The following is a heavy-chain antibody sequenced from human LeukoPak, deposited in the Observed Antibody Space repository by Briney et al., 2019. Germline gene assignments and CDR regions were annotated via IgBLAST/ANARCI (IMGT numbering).Heavy chain of an antibody. CDR2: ISSSGGST. J-gene: IGHJ4*02. D-gene: IGHD1-20*01. CDR1: GFTVSSNY. V-gene: IGHV3-23*01. Sequence: AGGSLRLSCAASGFTVSSNYMSWVRQAPGKGLEWVSAISSSGGSTDYTDSVKGRFTISRDNSKNTLYLQMNSLRAEDTAVYYCAKKMSITAASQVDYWGQGTLVTVSS. CDR3: AKKMSITAASQVDY.